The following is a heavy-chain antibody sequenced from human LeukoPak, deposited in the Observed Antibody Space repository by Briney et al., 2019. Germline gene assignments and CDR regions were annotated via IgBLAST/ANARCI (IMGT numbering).Heavy chain of an antibody. CDR1: GFTFSSYE. J-gene: IGHJ5*02. Sequence: GGSLRLSCAASGFTFSSYEMKSVRQAPGKGLEWVSYISSSGSTIYYADSVKGRFTISRDKAKNSLYLQMNSLRAVDTAVYYCARGPDIVVVVAATGPGWFDPWGQGTLVTVSS. D-gene: IGHD2-15*01. CDR2: ISSSGSTI. CDR3: ARGPDIVVVVAATGPGWFDP. V-gene: IGHV3-48*03.